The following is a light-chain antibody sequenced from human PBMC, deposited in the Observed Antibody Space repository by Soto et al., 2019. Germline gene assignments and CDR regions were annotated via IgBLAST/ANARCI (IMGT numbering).Light chain of an antibody. J-gene: IGKJ5*01. CDR1: QDIRGA. V-gene: IGKV1-13*02. Sequence: AIQVTQSPSSLSASVGDRVTITCRASQDIRGALAWYQQKPGKAPKLLIYDVSTVQSGGPSRFSGRGSGTEFTLTITSLQPEDFATYYCQHFNLSPITFGQGTRLDI. CDR3: QHFNLSPIT. CDR2: DVS.